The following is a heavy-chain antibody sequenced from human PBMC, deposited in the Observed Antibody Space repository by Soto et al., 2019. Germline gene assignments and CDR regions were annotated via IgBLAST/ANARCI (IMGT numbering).Heavy chain of an antibody. CDR2: IVPMLGTP. Sequence: QVQLVQSGAEVKEPGSSVRVSCKASGGTFDNFIMNWVRQTPGQGLEWMGGIVPMLGTPTYAEKFKGRVTISTTRSTSTMYMDVTSVSSEAADFYYCARDGPYSSSFSHYAGMAVWGEGTTVTVCS. V-gene: IGHV1-69*16. CDR3: ARDGPYSSSFSHYAGMAV. J-gene: IGHJ6*02. CDR1: GGTFDNFI. D-gene: IGHD1-26*01.